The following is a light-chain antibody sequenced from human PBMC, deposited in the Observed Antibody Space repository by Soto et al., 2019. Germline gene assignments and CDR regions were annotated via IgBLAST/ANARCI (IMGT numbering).Light chain of an antibody. V-gene: IGKV1-5*03. J-gene: IGKJ5*01. CDR3: QQYNSYPLT. CDR2: KAS. Sequence: DIQMTQSPSTLSASVGDRVTITCRASQSISSWLAWYQQKPGKAPKLLIYKASSLESGFPSRFSGSGSGTAFTLTISSLQPDDFATYYCQQYNSYPLTFGQGTRLEIK. CDR1: QSISSW.